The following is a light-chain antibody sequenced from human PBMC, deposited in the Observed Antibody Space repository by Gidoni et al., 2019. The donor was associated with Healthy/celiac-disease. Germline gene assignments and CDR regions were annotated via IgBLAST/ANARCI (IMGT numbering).Light chain of an antibody. Sequence: EIVMTQSPATLSVSPGERATLSCRARQSVSSHLAWYQQKPGQAPRLLIYGASPRATGIPARFSGSGSGTDFTLTISSLQSEDFAVYYCQQYNNWPLTFXXXTRLEIK. CDR3: QQYNNWPLT. CDR1: QSVSSH. CDR2: GAS. J-gene: IGKJ5*01. V-gene: IGKV3-15*01.